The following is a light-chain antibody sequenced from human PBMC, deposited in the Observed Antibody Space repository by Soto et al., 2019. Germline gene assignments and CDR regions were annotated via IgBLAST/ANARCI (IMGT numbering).Light chain of an antibody. CDR1: STDVGGYNY. CDR2: EVT. CDR3: GSYSSTHTPFA. Sequence: QSALAQPSSVSGSPGQSITISCTGTSTDVGGYNYVSWYQHHSGKAPKLLIYEVTNRPSGISDRFSGSKSVNTASLTISGLQAEDESDYYCGSYSSTHTPFAFGTGTKATVL. V-gene: IGLV2-14*01. J-gene: IGLJ1*01.